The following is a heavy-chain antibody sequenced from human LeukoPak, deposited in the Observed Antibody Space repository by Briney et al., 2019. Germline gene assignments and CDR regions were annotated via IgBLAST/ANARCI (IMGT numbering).Heavy chain of an antibody. V-gene: IGHV4-59*01. J-gene: IGHJ6*03. Sequence: PSETLSLTCTVSGGSITSYYWSWIRQPPGKGLEWIGYVSYDGGTNYNPSLKSRVTISKDTSKKQFFLKLKSVTAADTAVYYCARVMNSGEYYYYYMDVWGKGTTVTVSS. CDR1: GGSITSYY. D-gene: IGHD3-10*01. CDR2: VSYDGGT. CDR3: ARVMNSGEYYYYYMDV.